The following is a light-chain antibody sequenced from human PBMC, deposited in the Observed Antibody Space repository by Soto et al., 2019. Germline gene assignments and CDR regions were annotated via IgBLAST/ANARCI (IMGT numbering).Light chain of an antibody. J-gene: IGKJ1*01. V-gene: IGKV3-15*01. CDR1: QSVSSN. Sequence: ETVMTQSPATLSVSPGERATLSCRASQSVSSNLAWYQQKPGQAPRLLIYGASTRATGIPARFSGSGSGTEFTPTISSLQSEDFAVYYCQQYNNWRPQTFGQGTKVEIK. CDR2: GAS. CDR3: QQYNNWRPQT.